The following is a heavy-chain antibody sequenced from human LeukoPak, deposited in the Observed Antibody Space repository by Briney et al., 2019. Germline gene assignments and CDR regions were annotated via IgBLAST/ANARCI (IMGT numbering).Heavy chain of an antibody. CDR1: GFTFSSYA. CDR3: AKDRIFGVVIIKPLDY. V-gene: IGHV3-23*01. Sequence: GGSLRLSCAASGFTFSSYAMSWVRQAPGKWLEWVSAISGSGGSTYYADSVKGRFTISRDNSKNTLYLQMNSLRAEDTAVYYCAKDRIFGVVIIKPLDYWGQGTLVTVSS. CDR2: ISGSGGST. D-gene: IGHD3-3*01. J-gene: IGHJ4*02.